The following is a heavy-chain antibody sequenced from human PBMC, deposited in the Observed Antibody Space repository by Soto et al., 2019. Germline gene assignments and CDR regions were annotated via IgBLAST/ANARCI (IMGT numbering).Heavy chain of an antibody. CDR3: ARARGRITMVRGVPVPFDP. J-gene: IGHJ5*02. CDR2: IIPIFGTA. V-gene: IGHV1-69*01. Sequence: QVQLVQSGAEVKKPGSSVKVSCKASGGTFSSYAISWVRQAPGQGLEWMGGIIPIFGTANYAQKFQGRVTITADESTSTAYMELSSLRSEDTAVYYCARARGRITMVRGVPVPFDPWGQGPLVTVSS. CDR1: GGTFSSYA. D-gene: IGHD3-10*01.